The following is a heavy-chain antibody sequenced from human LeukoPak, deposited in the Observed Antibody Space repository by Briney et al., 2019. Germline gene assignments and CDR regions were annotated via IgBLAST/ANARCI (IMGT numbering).Heavy chain of an antibody. CDR3: AIVLDYYDKSFYFDY. CDR2: IYPGDSDT. CDR1: GYSFTSYW. Sequence: GESLKISRKGSGYSFTSYWIGWVRQMPGKGLEWMGIIYPGDSDTRYSPSFQGQVTISADKSISTAYLQWSSLKASDTAMYYCAIVLDYYDKSFYFDYWGQGTLVTVSS. V-gene: IGHV5-51*01. J-gene: IGHJ4*02. D-gene: IGHD3-22*01.